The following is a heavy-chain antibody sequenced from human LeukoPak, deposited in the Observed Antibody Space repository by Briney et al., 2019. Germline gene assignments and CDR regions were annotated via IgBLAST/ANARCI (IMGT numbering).Heavy chain of an antibody. D-gene: IGHD6-13*01. Sequence: GRSLRLSCAASGFTFSSYGMHWVRQAPGKGLEWVAVILYDGSNKYYADSVKGRFTISRDNSKNTLYLQMNSLRAEDTAVYYCAKDRSSAKDYWGQGTLVTVSS. CDR3: AKDRSSAKDY. CDR1: GFTFSSYG. V-gene: IGHV3-30*18. CDR2: ILYDGSNK. J-gene: IGHJ4*02.